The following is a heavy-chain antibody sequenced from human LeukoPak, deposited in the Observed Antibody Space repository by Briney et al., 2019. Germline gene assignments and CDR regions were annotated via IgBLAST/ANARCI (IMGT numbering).Heavy chain of an antibody. V-gene: IGHV3-9*01. D-gene: IGHD6-19*01. CDR1: GFTFDNYA. Sequence: GGSLRLSCAASGFTFDNYAMHWVRQAPGKGLEWLSIISWNSGYIGYADSVKGRFTISRDNVKKSLDLQMNSLRAEDTAFYYCAKVRGTYSSGYFFDYWGQGTLVTVSS. CDR3: AKVRGTYSSGYFFDY. CDR2: ISWNSGYI. J-gene: IGHJ4*02.